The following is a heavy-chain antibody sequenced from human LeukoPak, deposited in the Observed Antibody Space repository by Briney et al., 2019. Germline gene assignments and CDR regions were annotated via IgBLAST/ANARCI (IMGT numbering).Heavy chain of an antibody. CDR3: AKWGDYDILTGYYDSDY. D-gene: IGHD3-9*01. CDR1: GFTFSNYA. V-gene: IGHV3-23*01. Sequence: PGASLRLSCAASGFTFSNYAMSWGRQAPGKGLEWVSAIVGSGSSTYYADSVKGRFTISRDNSKNTLYLQLNRLRAEDTAVYYCAKWGDYDILTGYYDSDYWGQGTLVTVSS. CDR2: IVGSGSST. J-gene: IGHJ4*02.